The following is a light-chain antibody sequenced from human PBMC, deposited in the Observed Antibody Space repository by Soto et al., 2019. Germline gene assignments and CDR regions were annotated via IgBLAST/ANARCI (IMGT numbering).Light chain of an antibody. CDR1: QTVSNY. Sequence: EIVLTQSPATLSLSPGDRATLSCRASQTVSNYLAWYQQKPGQAPRLLISGASNRATGIPARFSGSGSGTDFSLTISSRQPDDYAVYYYQQRSNWPLITFGQGTRL. CDR2: GAS. V-gene: IGKV3-11*01. CDR3: QQRSNWPLIT. J-gene: IGKJ5*01.